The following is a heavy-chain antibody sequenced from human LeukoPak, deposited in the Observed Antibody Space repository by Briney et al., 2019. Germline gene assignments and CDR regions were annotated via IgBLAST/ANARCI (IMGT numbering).Heavy chain of an antibody. J-gene: IGHJ3*02. V-gene: IGHV4-4*07. Sequence: SETLSLTCTVSGGSISSYYWSWIRQPAGKGLEWIGRIYTSGSTNYNPSLKSRVTMSVDTSKNQFSLKLSSVTAADTAVYYCARDRVDIRSEAFDIWGQGTMVTVSS. D-gene: IGHD4-17*01. CDR1: GGSISSYY. CDR3: ARDRVDIRSEAFDI. CDR2: IYTSGST.